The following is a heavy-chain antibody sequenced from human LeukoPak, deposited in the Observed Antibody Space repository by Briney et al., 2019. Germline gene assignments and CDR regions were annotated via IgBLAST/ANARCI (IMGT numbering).Heavy chain of an antibody. CDR2: IYPGDSDT. CDR3: AWIHAIFGVVTPFDY. V-gene: IGHV5-51*01. D-gene: IGHD3-3*01. J-gene: IGHJ4*02. Sequence: GESLKISCKGSGYSFTSYWIGWVRQMPGKGLEWMGIIYPGDSDTRYSPSFQGQVTISADKSISTAYLQWSSLKASDTAMYYCAWIHAIFGVVTPFDYWGQGTLVTVSS. CDR1: GYSFTSYW.